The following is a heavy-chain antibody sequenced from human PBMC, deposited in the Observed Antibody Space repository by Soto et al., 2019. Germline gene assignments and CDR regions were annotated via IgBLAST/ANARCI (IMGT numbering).Heavy chain of an antibody. Sequence: QVQLVESGGGLVKPGGSLRLSCAASGFTFSDYYMSWLRQAPGKGLEWVSYISSSGSTIYYADSVKGRFTISRDNAKNSLNLQMNSLRAEDTAVYYCARAYCISTSCPDWFDPWGQGTLVTVSS. CDR2: ISSSGSTI. J-gene: IGHJ5*02. CDR3: ARAYCISTSCPDWFDP. CDR1: GFTFSDYY. D-gene: IGHD2-2*01. V-gene: IGHV3-11*01.